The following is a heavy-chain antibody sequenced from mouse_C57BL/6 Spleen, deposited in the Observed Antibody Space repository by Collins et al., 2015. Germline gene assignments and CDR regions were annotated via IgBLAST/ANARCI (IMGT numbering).Heavy chain of an antibody. V-gene: IGHV1-26*01. CDR3: ARREVRQLRLAWFAY. CDR1: GYTFTDYY. J-gene: IGHJ3*01. D-gene: IGHD3-2*02. Sequence: EVQLQQSGPELVKPGASVKISCKASGYTFTDYYMNWVKQSHGKSLEWIGDINPNNGGTSYNQKFKGKATLTVDKSSSTAYMELRSLTSEDSAVYYCARREVRQLRLAWFAYWGQGTLVTVSA. CDR2: INPNNGGT.